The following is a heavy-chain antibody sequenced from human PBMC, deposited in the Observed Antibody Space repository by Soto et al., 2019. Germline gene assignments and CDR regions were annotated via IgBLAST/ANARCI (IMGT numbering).Heavy chain of an antibody. D-gene: IGHD2-21*02. CDR3: AHRQTYGGGNCYSGFDY. J-gene: IGHJ4*02. CDR1: GFSLSTSGVG. V-gene: IGHV2-5*02. CDR2: IYWDDDK. Sequence: QITLKESGPTLVKPTQTLTLTCTFSGFSLSTSGVGVGWIRQPPGKALEWLALIYWDDDKRYSPSLKSRLTITKDTSKNQVVLTMTNMDPVDTDTYYCAHRQTYGGGNCYSGFDYWGQGTLVTVSS.